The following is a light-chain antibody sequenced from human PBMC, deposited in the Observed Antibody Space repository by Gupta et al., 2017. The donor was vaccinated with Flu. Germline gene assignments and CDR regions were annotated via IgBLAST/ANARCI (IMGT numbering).Light chain of an antibody. CDR1: QDISSD. Sequence: PSFLSASVGDRVTMTCRASQDISSDLAWYQQRPGKAPDLLISSVSVLQSGVPSRFSGSGSGTEFTLTISSLQPEDFAIYYCRHLNTYPFTFGPGTTVDVK. V-gene: IGKV1-9*01. CDR3: RHLNTYPFT. CDR2: SVS. J-gene: IGKJ3*01.